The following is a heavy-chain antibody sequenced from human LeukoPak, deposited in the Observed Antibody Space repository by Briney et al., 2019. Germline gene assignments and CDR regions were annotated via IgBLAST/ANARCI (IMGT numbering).Heavy chain of an antibody. D-gene: IGHD6-13*01. J-gene: IGHJ4*02. CDR3: AKEQGQQLVLNPFDY. CDR2: ISGSGGST. Sequence: GSLRLSCAASGFTFSSYAMSWVRQAPGKGLEWGSAISGSGGSTYYADSVKGRFTISRDNSKNTLYLQMNSLRAEDTAVYYGAKEQGQQLVLNPFDYWGQGTLVAVSS. V-gene: IGHV3-23*01. CDR1: GFTFSSYA.